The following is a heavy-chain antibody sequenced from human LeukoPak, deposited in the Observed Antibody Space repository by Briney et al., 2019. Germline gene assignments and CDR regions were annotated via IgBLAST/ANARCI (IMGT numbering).Heavy chain of an antibody. CDR1: EFTFSAYA. J-gene: IGHJ3*02. Sequence: PGGSLRLFCATSEFTFSAYAMHWVRQAPARGLEGVAFVRYGGNIKYYADSVKGRFTISRDNSKNTLYLQMNSLRPEDTAVYYCARDQTFDIWGQGTMVTISS. CDR2: VRYGGNIK. V-gene: IGHV3-30*02. CDR3: ARDQTFDI.